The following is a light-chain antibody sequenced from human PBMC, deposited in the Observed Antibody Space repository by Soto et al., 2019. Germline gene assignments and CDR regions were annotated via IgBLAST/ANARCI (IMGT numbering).Light chain of an antibody. Sequence: HSALAQPASVSGSPGQSITISCTGTSTDIGTYYHVSWYRQHPGKVPQLIIYEVSNRPSGLSNRFSGSKSGNAASLTISGLQAEDEADYYCCSYTTGSTLVFGTGTKVT. CDR2: EVS. J-gene: IGLJ1*01. CDR3: CSYTTGSTLV. V-gene: IGLV2-14*01. CDR1: STDIGTYYH.